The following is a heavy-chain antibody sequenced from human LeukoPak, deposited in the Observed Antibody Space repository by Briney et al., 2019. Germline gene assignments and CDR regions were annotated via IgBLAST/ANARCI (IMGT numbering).Heavy chain of an antibody. J-gene: IGHJ4*02. V-gene: IGHV3-30*18. CDR1: GFTFSRYG. CDR3: AKDQFIIGTTVTKYFDY. D-gene: IGHD4-17*01. CDR2: ISKDATNK. Sequence: GRSLRLSCAASGFTFSRYGMHWVRQAPGKGLEWVAVISKDATNKYHADSVRGRFTISRDNSKHTLYLQMNSLRAEDTAVYYCAKDQFIIGTTVTKYFDYWGQGSLVTVSS.